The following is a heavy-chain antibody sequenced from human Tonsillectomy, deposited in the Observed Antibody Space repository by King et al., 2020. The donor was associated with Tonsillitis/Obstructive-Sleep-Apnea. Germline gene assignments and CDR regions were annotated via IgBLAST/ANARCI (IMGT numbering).Heavy chain of an antibody. Sequence: QLVQSGGGLVQPGGSLRLSCAASGFTFSSYAMSWVRQAPGKGLECVSGISGGGVSTYYADSVKGRLTISRDNSKNTLYLQMNSLRAEDTAVYYCAKAPEGVRDYFEYWGQGTLVTVSS. CDR2: ISGGGVST. D-gene: IGHD3-10*01. CDR3: AKAPEGVRDYFEY. J-gene: IGHJ4*02. V-gene: IGHV3-23*04. CDR1: GFTFSSYA.